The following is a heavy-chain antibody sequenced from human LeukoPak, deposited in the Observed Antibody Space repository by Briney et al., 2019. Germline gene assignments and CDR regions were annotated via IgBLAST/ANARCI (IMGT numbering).Heavy chain of an antibody. CDR1: GGSISSYY. V-gene: IGHV4-59*01. D-gene: IGHD6-19*01. CDR2: IYYSGST. Sequence: SETLSLTCTVSGGSISSYYWSWIRQPPGKGLEWIGYIYYSGSTNYNPSLKSRVTISVDTSKNQFSLKLSSVTVADTAVYYCARANYSSGWPLFDYWGQGTLVTVSS. CDR3: ARANYSSGWPLFDY. J-gene: IGHJ4*02.